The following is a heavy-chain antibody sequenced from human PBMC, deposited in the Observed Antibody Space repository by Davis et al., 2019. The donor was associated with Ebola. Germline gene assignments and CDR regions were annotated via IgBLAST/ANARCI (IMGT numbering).Heavy chain of an antibody. V-gene: IGHV1-69*13. CDR3: ARDHERSRGAFDI. J-gene: IGHJ4*02. Sequence: SVKVSCKASGGTFSSYAISWVRQAPGQGLEWMGGIIPIFGTANYAQKFQGRVTITADESTSTAYMELSSLRSEDTAVYYCARDHERSRGAFDIWGQGTLVTVSS. CDR1: GGTFSSYA. D-gene: IGHD3-9*01. CDR2: IIPIFGTA.